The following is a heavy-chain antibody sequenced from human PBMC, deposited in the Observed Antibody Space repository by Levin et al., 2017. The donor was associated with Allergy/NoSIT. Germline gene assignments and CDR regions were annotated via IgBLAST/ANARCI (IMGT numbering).Heavy chain of an antibody. CDR2: IWYDGSNK. D-gene: IGHD1-14*01. J-gene: IGHJ5*02. CDR1: GFTFSSYG. Sequence: LSLTCAASGFTFSSYGMHWVRQAPGKGLEWVAVIWYDGSNKYYADSVKGRFTISRDNSKNTLYLQMNSLRAEDTAVYYCARGGDVEPIRFDPWGQGTLVTVSS. CDR3: ARGGDVEPIRFDP. V-gene: IGHV3-33*01.